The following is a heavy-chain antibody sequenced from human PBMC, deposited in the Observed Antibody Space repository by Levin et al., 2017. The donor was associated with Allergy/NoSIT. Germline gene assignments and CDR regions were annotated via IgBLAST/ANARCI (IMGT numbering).Heavy chain of an antibody. D-gene: IGHD1-7*01. V-gene: IGHV1-2*02. J-gene: IGHJ6*02. Sequence: GESLKISCKASGYTFTDYYMHWVRQAPGQGLEWVGWINPNTGCTNYAQKFQGRVTMTRDTSISTAYMELSRLRSDDTAVYYCARDHRVGTTSDYYYYGMDGWGQGTTVTVSS. CDR3: ARDHRVGTTSDYYYYGMDG. CDR1: GYTFTDYY. CDR2: INPNTGCT.